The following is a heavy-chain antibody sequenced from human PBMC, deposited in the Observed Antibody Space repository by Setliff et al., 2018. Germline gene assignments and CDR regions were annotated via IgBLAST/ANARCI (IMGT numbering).Heavy chain of an antibody. CDR3: ATVRREFLEWLLSTLAFDY. J-gene: IGHJ4*02. D-gene: IGHD3-3*01. CDR2: ISSSSSYI. Sequence: GGSLRLSCAASGFTFSSYSMNWVRQAPGKGLEWVSSISSSSSYIYYADSVKGRFTISRDNAKNSLYLQMNSLRAEDTAVYYCATVRREFLEWLLSTLAFDYWGQGTLVTVSS. V-gene: IGHV3-21*04. CDR1: GFTFSSYS.